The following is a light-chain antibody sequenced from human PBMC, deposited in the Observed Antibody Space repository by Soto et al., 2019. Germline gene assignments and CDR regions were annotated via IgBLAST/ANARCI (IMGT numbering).Light chain of an antibody. CDR3: QQFSSYPLT. V-gene: IGKV3-20*01. Sequence: EFVLTQSPGTLSLSPGERATLSCRASQTVRNNYLAWYQQKPGQAPRLLIYDASSRATGIPDRFSGGGSGTDFTITISRLEPEDFAVYDCQQFSSYPLTFGGGTKVDIK. J-gene: IGKJ4*01. CDR2: DAS. CDR1: QTVRNNY.